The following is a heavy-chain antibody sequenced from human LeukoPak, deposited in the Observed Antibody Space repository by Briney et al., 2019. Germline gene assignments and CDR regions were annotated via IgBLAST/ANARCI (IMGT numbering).Heavy chain of an antibody. V-gene: IGHV4-38-2*02. CDR1: GYSISSGYY. CDR2: IYHSGST. Sequence: SETLSLTCTVSGYSISSGYYWGWIRQPPGKGLEWIGSIYHSGSTYYNPSLKSRVTISVDTSKNQFSLKLSSVTAADTAVYYCARVKYSSSWWGYYYYMDVWGKGTTVTVSS. CDR3: ARVKYSSSWWGYYYYMDV. D-gene: IGHD6-13*01. J-gene: IGHJ6*03.